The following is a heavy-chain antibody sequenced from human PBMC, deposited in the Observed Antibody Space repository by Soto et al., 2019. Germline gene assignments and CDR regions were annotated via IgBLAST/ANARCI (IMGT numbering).Heavy chain of an antibody. Sequence: QVQLVESGGGLVKPGGSLRLSCAASGFTFSDYYMSWIRQAPGQGLEWVSYISSSGSTIYYADSVKGRFTISRDNAKNSLYLQMNSLSAEDTAVYYCALLEEVLPLYGMDVWGQGTTVTVSS. CDR3: ALLEEVLPLYGMDV. CDR1: GFTFSDYY. J-gene: IGHJ6*02. D-gene: IGHD1-26*01. CDR2: ISSSGSTI. V-gene: IGHV3-11*01.